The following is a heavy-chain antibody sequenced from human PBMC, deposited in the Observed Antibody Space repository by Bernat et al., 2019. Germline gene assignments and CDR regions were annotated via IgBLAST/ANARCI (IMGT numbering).Heavy chain of an antibody. V-gene: IGHV3-7*03. CDR1: DFIFTSPY. D-gene: IGHD1-20*01. CDR3: TKYNWNAYFDY. J-gene: IGHJ4*02. CDR2: MKQDGTEI. Sequence: DVQLVESGGGLVQPGGSLRLSCAASDFIFTSPYMGWVRQAPGKGLEWVAHMKQDGTEITYVDSVKGRFTISRDNAQNSLYLQMNSLRVEDTAIYYCTKYNWNAYFDYRGRGTLVTVSS.